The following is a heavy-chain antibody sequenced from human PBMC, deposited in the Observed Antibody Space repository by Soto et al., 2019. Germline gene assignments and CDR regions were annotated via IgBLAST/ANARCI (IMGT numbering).Heavy chain of an antibody. J-gene: IGHJ4*02. D-gene: IGHD3-10*01. CDR1: GFTFSSYA. CDR3: AKDPYYGPRGVVYYFDY. Sequence: TGGSLRLSCAASGFTFSSYAMSWVRQAPGKGLEWVSAISGSGGSTYYADSVKGRFTISRDNSKNTLYLQMNSLRAEDTAVYYCAKDPYYGPRGVVYYFDYWGQGTLVTVSS. CDR2: ISGSGGST. V-gene: IGHV3-23*01.